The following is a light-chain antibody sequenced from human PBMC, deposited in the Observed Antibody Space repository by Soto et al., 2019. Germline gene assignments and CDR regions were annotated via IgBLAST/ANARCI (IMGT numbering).Light chain of an antibody. V-gene: IGKV3-20*01. J-gene: IGKJ5*01. CDR1: QSISNNY. CDR2: GAS. Sequence: EIVLTQSPATLSLSPGERATLSCRASQSISNNYLGWYQQRPGQTLRLLIYGASIRAAGIPDRFSGSGSGTDFTLTISRLDPEDFAVYHCQNSGGSPLITFGQGTRLEIK. CDR3: QNSGGSPLIT.